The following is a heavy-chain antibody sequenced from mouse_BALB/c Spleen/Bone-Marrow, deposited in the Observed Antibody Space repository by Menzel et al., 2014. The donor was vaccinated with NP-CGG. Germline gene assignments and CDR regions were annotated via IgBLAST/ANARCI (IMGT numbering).Heavy chain of an antibody. CDR2: ISTYYGDA. V-gene: IGHV1S137*01. Sequence: VQLQQSGAELVRPGVSVKISCKGSGYTFTDYAVHWVKQSHARSLEWIGVISTYYGDATYNQKFKGKATMTVDKSSSTAYMELARLTSEDSAIYYCARDLDYWGQGTTLTVSS. J-gene: IGHJ2*01. CDR1: GYTFTDYA. CDR3: ARDLDY.